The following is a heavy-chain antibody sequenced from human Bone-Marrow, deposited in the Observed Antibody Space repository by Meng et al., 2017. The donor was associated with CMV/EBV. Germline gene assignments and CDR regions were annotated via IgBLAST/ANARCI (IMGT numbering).Heavy chain of an antibody. CDR1: GFTFDDYG. CDR3: ARDLSSYGPYSNFDY. V-gene: IGHV3-20*01. CDR2: INWNGGST. Sequence: GESLKISCAASGFTFDDYGMSWVRQAPGKGLEWVSGINWNGGSTGYADSVKGRFTISRDNAKNSLYLQMNSLRAEDTALYHCARDLSSYGPYSNFDYWGQGTLVTVSS. D-gene: IGHD5-18*01. J-gene: IGHJ4*02.